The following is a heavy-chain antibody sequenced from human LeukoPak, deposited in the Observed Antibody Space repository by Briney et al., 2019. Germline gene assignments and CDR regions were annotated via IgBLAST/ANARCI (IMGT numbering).Heavy chain of an antibody. D-gene: IGHD2-15*01. V-gene: IGHV3-30*02. Sequence: GGSLRLSCEASGFTFSHYAMHWVRQTPGKGLEWVAVIRSDVTKRYYAESVKGRLTVSRDNSMNTLYLQMKSLRADDTAVYYCAAYCSGGSCYWAPPDYWGQGTLVTVSS. CDR3: AAYCSGGSCYWAPPDY. CDR1: GFTFSHYA. J-gene: IGHJ4*02. CDR2: IRSDVTKR.